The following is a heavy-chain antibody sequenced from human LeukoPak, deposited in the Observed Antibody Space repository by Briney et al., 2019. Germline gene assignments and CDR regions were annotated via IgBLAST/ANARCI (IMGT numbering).Heavy chain of an antibody. D-gene: IGHD1-14*01. Sequence: SETLSLTCAVSGGSISSGGYYWSWIRQHPGKGLEWIGYIYYSGSTYYNPSLKSRVTISVDTSKNQFSLKLSSVTAADTAVYYCARTMKPYYFDYWGQGTLVTVSS. J-gene: IGHJ4*02. V-gene: IGHV4-31*11. CDR2: IYYSGST. CDR3: ARTMKPYYFDY. CDR1: GGSISSGGYY.